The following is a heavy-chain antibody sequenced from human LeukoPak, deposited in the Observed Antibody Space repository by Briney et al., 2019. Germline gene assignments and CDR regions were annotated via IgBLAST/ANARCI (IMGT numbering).Heavy chain of an antibody. D-gene: IGHD3-22*01. V-gene: IGHV4-30-2*01. CDR1: GGSISSGGYS. Sequence: SETLSLTCAGSGGSISSGGYSWSWSRQPPGKGLEWIGYIYHSGSTYYNPSLKSRVAISVDRSKNQFSLKLSSVTAADTAVYYCARGRYYYDSSGYRYNWFDPWGQGTLVTVSS. J-gene: IGHJ5*02. CDR3: ARGRYYYDSSGYRYNWFDP. CDR2: IYHSGST.